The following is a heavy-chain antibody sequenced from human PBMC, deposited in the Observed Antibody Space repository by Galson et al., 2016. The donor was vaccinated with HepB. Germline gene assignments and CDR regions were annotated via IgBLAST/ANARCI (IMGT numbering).Heavy chain of an antibody. Sequence: SLRLSCAASGFTFSSYAMSWVRQTPEKGLEWVSTISDSGGSTYCADSVKGRFIISRDNSKNTLSLQMNPLRAEDTAVYYCAKRALERLFDYWGQGTLVTVSS. J-gene: IGHJ4*02. CDR2: ISDSGGST. CDR3: AKRALERLFDY. CDR1: GFTFSSYA. V-gene: IGHV3-23*01.